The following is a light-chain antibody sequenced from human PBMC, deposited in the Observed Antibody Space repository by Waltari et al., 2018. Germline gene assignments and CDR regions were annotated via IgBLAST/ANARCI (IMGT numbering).Light chain of an antibody. CDR2: KVS. J-gene: IGKJ2*01. Sequence: DAVLTQSPLALPVTLGQPASISCRTSQSLVYSDGNINLNWFQQRPGQSQRPLIYKVSDRHSGVPDRFSGSGSGTDFTLKISRVEADDIGVYYCMQGTHWPYTFGQGTKLEI. CDR1: QSLVYSDGNIN. V-gene: IGKV2-30*01. CDR3: MQGTHWPYT.